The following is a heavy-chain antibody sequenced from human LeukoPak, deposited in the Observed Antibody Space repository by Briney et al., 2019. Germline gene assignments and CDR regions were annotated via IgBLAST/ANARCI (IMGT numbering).Heavy chain of an antibody. Sequence: SETLSLTCTVSGGSISSSSYYWGWIRQPPGKGLEWIGSIYYSGSTYYNPSLKSRVTISVDTSKNQFSLKLSSVTAADTAVYYCARXWETGGSIAAAGTDXFDXWGQGXLVTV. CDR2: IYYSGST. J-gene: IGHJ4*02. CDR3: ARXWETGGSIAAAGTDXFDX. CDR1: GGSISSSSYY. D-gene: IGHD6-13*01. V-gene: IGHV4-39*01.